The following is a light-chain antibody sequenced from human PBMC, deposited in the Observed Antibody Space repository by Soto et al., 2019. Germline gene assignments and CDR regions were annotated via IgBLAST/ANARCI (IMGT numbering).Light chain of an antibody. Sequence: QSVLTQPASVSGSPGQSITISCTGTSSDVGAYNFVSWYRHHPGKAPKLMIYDVSYRPSGVSSRFSGSKSGNTASLTISGLQAEDEADYYCSSFTSGSTLFVFGSGTKLTVL. CDR2: DVS. J-gene: IGLJ1*01. CDR3: SSFTSGSTLFV. V-gene: IGLV2-14*03. CDR1: SSDVGAYNF.